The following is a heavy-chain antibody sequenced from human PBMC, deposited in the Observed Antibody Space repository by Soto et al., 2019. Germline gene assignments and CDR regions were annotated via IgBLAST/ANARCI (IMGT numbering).Heavy chain of an antibody. Sequence: PSQTLSLTCAISGDSVSSNSAAWNWIRQSPSRGLEWLGRTYYRSKWYNDYAVSVKSRITINPDTSKSQFSLQQNSVTPEDTAVYYCARDWKDYYGSGIGMDEYYYGMDVWGQGTTVTVSS. CDR1: GDSVSSNSAA. D-gene: IGHD3-10*01. J-gene: IGHJ6*02. CDR3: ARDWKDYYGSGIGMDEYYYGMDV. V-gene: IGHV6-1*01. CDR2: TYYRSKWYN.